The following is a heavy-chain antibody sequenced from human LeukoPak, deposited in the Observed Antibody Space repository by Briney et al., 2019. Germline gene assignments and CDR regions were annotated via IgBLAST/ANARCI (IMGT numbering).Heavy chain of an antibody. V-gene: IGHV1-18*01. J-gene: IGHJ4*02. CDR2: INAYNGNT. D-gene: IGHD4-11*01. CDR3: ARGLGSVEATVSD. Sequence: ASVKVSCKASGYTFTSYGISWVRQAPGQGLEWMGWINAYNGNTNYARKFQGRVTLTTDTSTSTAYMELRSLRSDDTAVFYCARGLGSVEATVSDWGQGTLVTGSS. CDR1: GYTFTSYG.